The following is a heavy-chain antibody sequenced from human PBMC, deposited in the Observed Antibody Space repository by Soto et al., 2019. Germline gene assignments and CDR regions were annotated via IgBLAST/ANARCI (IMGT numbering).Heavy chain of an antibody. CDR1: GGSISSSGCF. V-gene: IGHV4-39*01. Sequence: SETLSLTCSVSGGSISSSGCFWGWIRQPPGKGLEWIGGIYYSGSTYYNPSLKSRVTVSVDTSKNQFSLKLSSVTAADTAVYYCARHPSDFWFDPWGQGTLLTVSS. CDR2: IYYSGST. CDR3: ARHPSDFWFDP. D-gene: IGHD2-21*02. J-gene: IGHJ5*02.